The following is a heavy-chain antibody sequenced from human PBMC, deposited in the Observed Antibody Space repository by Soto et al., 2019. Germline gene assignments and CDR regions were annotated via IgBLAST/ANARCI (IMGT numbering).Heavy chain of an antibody. J-gene: IGHJ5*02. D-gene: IGHD3-10*01. Sequence: SETLSLTCAVYGGSFSGYYWSWIRQPPGKGLEWIGEINHSGSTNYNPSLKSRVTISVDTSKNQFSLKLSSVTAADTAVYYCARGLLLWFGETGPWFDPWGQGTLVTVSS. CDR2: INHSGST. V-gene: IGHV4-34*01. CDR3: ARGLLLWFGETGPWFDP. CDR1: GGSFSGYY.